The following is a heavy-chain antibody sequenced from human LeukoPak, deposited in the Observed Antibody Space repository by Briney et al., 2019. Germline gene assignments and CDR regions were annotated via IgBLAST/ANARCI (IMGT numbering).Heavy chain of an antibody. V-gene: IGHV4-31*03. D-gene: IGHD3-22*01. CDR1: GGSISSGGYY. Sequence: SETLSLTCTVSGGSISSGGYYRSWIRQHPGKGLEWIGYIYCSGSTYYNPSLKSRVIISVDTSKNQFSLKLSSVTAADTAVYYCARDLGSSGYYRYFDYWGQGTLVAVSS. CDR3: ARDLGSSGYYRYFDY. J-gene: IGHJ4*02. CDR2: IYCSGST.